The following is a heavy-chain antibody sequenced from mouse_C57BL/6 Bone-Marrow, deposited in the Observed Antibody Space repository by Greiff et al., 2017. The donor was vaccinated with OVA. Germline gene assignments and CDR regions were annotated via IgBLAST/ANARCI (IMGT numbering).Heavy chain of an antibody. V-gene: IGHV5-17*01. Sequence: EVHLVESGGGLVKPGGSLKLSCAASGFTFSDYGMHWVRQAPEKGLEWVAYISSGSSTIYYADTVKGRFTISRDNAKNTLFLQMTSLRSEDTAMYYCAALYGYDVGVAYWGQGTLVTVSA. CDR3: AALYGYDVGVAY. J-gene: IGHJ3*01. D-gene: IGHD2-2*01. CDR1: GFTFSDYG. CDR2: ISSGSSTI.